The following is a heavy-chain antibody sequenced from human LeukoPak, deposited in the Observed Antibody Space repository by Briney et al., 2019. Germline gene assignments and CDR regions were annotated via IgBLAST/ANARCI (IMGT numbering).Heavy chain of an antibody. CDR1: GFTFSSYG. V-gene: IGHV3-30*02. D-gene: IGHD3-9*01. J-gene: IGHJ4*02. CDR2: IRYDGSNK. Sequence: GSLRLSCAASGFTFSSYGMHWVRQAPGKGLEWVAFIRYDGSNKYYADSVKGRFTISRDNAKNSLYLQMNSLRAEDTAVYYCASSRYDILSGFSYYFDYWGQGTLVTVSS. CDR3: ASSRYDILSGFSYYFDY.